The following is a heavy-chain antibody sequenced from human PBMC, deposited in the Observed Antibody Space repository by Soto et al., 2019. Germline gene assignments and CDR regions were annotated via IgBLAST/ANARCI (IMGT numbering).Heavy chain of an antibody. Sequence: PSETLSLTCGVHGGSFSGYYWSWIRQPPGKGLEWIGEINHSGNTKYSPSLKSRVTISVDTSENQFSLKLSSATAADTAVYYCARCDYDRSGPIDYWGQGILVTVS. D-gene: IGHD3-22*01. J-gene: IGHJ4*02. CDR3: ARCDYDRSGPIDY. CDR1: GGSFSGYY. CDR2: INHSGNT. V-gene: IGHV4-34*01.